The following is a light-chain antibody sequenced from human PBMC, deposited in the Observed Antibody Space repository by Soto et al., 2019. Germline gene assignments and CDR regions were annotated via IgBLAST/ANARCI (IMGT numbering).Light chain of an antibody. CDR1: QSVSTSS. CDR2: GAS. J-gene: IGKJ1*01. V-gene: IGKV3-20*01. Sequence: EIVLTQSPGTLSLSPGARATLSCRASQSVSTSSLAWYQQKGGQAPRLLIHGASSMATGIPDRFSGSGSGTDFTLTISRLEPEDFAVYYCQQYGSSPRTFGQGTKVEVK. CDR3: QQYGSSPRT.